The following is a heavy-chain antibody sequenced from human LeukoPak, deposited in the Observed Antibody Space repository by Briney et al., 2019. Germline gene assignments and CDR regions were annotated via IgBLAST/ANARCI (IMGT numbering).Heavy chain of an antibody. V-gene: IGHV7-4-1*02. CDR2: INTNTGNP. Sequence: ASVKVSCKASGYTFTSYAMNWVRQAPGQGLEWMGWINTNTGNPTYAQGFTGRFVFSLDTSVSTAYLQISSLKAEDTAVYYCARVANLSGSDAFDIWGQGTMVTVSS. J-gene: IGHJ3*02. CDR1: GYTFTSYA. CDR3: ARVANLSGSDAFDI. D-gene: IGHD5-12*01.